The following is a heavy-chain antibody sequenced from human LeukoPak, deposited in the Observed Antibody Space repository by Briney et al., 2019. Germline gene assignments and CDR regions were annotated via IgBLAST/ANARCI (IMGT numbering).Heavy chain of an antibody. D-gene: IGHD2-2*01. J-gene: IGHJ5*02. CDR2: ISRSGDST. Sequence: GGSLRLSCAASGFTFSSYFMTWVRQAPGKGREWVSTISRSGDSTYYEDSVKGRFTISRNNSKNTLYLHMNSLRAEDTAVHYCAKGGDTRCHGCWFDPWGQGTLVTVSS. CDR3: AKGGDTRCHGCWFDP. V-gene: IGHV3-23*01. CDR1: GFTFSSYF.